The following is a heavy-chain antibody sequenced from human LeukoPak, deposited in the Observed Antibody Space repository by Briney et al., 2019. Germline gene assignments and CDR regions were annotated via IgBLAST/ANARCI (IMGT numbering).Heavy chain of an antibody. Sequence: GGSLRLSCAGSGFTVGSNYMCWVRQAPGKGLEWVSVVYSGGNTYYADSVKGRFTISRDDSKNTPLLQMNSLRAEDTAVYYCAREYGGGTYLAFDIWGRGTMVTVSS. V-gene: IGHV3-53*01. CDR1: GFTVGSNY. J-gene: IGHJ3*02. CDR3: AREYGGGTYLAFDI. CDR2: VYSGGNT. D-gene: IGHD1-1*01.